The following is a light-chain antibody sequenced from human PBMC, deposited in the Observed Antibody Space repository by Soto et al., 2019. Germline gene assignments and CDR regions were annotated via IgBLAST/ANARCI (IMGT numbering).Light chain of an antibody. CDR1: QGISSW. V-gene: IGKV1-12*02. J-gene: IGKJ5*01. CDR3: QHLHSYPFT. Sequence: DIQMTQSASSVSASVGDRVAITCRASQGISSWLAWYQQPPGKAPKILIYGASTLQSGVPSRFRGSGSGTDFTLTISRLQPEDFETYYCQHLHSYPFTFGQGTRLEIK. CDR2: GAS.